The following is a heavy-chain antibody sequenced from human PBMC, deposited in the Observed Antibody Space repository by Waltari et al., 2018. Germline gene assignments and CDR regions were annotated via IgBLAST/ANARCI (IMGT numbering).Heavy chain of an antibody. CDR3: ARVSSGWDYYYYYYMDV. CDR1: GGTFSSYA. J-gene: IGHJ6*03. V-gene: IGHV1-69*14. CDR2: IIPIFGTA. Sequence: QVQLVQSGAEVKKPGSSVKVSCKASGGTFSSYAISWVRQAPGQGLEWMGGIIPIFGTANYAQKFQGRVTITADKSTSTAYMELSSLRSEDTAVYYCARVSSGWDYYYYYYMDVWGKGTTVTVSS. D-gene: IGHD6-19*01.